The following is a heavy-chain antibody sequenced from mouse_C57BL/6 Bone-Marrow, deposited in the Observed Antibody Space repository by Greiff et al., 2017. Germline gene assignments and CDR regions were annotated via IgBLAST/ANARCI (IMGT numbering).Heavy chain of an antibody. V-gene: IGHV1-50*01. D-gene: IGHD2-3*01. Sequence: QVQLQQPGAELVKPGASVKLSCKASGYTFTSYWMQWVKQRPGQGLEWIGEIDPSDSYTNYNQKFKGKATLTVDTSSSTAYMQLSSLTSEDSAVYYCARTYDGYCWYFDVWGTGTTVTVSS. J-gene: IGHJ1*03. CDR3: ARTYDGYCWYFDV. CDR1: GYTFTSYW. CDR2: IDPSDSYT.